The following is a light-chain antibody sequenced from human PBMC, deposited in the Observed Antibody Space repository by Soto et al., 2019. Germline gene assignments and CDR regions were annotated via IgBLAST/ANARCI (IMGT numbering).Light chain of an antibody. Sequence: IRLTQSPGTLSLSPGERATLSCRASQSVRSSYLAWYQQKPGQAPRLLIYGASSRATGIPDRFSGSGSGTDFTLTISRLEPEDFAVYYCQQYGSSSITFGQGTRLEIK. CDR2: GAS. J-gene: IGKJ5*01. V-gene: IGKV3-20*01. CDR3: QQYGSSSIT. CDR1: QSVRSSY.